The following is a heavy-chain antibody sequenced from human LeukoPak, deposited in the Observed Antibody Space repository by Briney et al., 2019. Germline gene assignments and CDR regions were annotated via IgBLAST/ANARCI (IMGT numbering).Heavy chain of an antibody. D-gene: IGHD3-3*01. V-gene: IGHV3-64*01. J-gene: IGHJ6*03. CDR1: GFTFSSYA. Sequence: GGSLRLSCAASGFTFSSYAMHWVRQAPGKGLEYVSAISSNGGSTYYANSVKGRFTISRDNSKNTLYLQMGSLRAEDMAVYYCARCHDSPGHYMDVWGKGTTVTISS. CDR3: ARCHDSPGHYMDV. CDR2: ISSNGGST.